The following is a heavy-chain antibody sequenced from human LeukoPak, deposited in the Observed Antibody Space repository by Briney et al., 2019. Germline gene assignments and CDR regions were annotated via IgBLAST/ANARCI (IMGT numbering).Heavy chain of an antibody. Sequence: ASVKVSCKASGYTFTSYDNNWVRQATGQGLEWMGWMNPNSGNTGYAQKFQGRVTMTRNTSISTAYMELSSLRSEDTAVYYCARGVLRNYEGWFDPWGQGTLVTVSS. CDR1: GYTFTSYD. V-gene: IGHV1-8*01. D-gene: IGHD1-7*01. CDR3: ARGVLRNYEGWFDP. J-gene: IGHJ5*02. CDR2: MNPNSGNT.